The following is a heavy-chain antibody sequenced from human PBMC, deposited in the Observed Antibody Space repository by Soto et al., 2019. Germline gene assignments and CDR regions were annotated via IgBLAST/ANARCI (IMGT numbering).Heavy chain of an antibody. Sequence: QVQLQESGPGLVKPSQTLSLTCTVSGGSISSGDYYWSWIRQPPGKGLEWIGYIYYSGSTYYNPALKSRVTISVDTSKNQFSLKLRSVTAADTAVYYCARIRATVTSFDYWGQGTLVTVSS. D-gene: IGHD4-17*01. J-gene: IGHJ4*02. CDR2: IYYSGST. CDR3: ARIRATVTSFDY. V-gene: IGHV4-30-4*01. CDR1: GGSISSGDYY.